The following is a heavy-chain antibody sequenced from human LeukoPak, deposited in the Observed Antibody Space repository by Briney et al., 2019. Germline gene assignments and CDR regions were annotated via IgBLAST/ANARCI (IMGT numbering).Heavy chain of an antibody. Sequence: SENLSLTSTVSGGSISSYYWSWIRQPAGNGLEWIGRIYTSGSTNSNPSLKRRVTMSVDTSKNQFALELSSVTAAVTAVYYCAIAILTGYYIGYYYYGMDVWGQGTTVTVSS. CDR1: GGSISSYY. D-gene: IGHD3-9*01. J-gene: IGHJ6*02. V-gene: IGHV4-4*07. CDR2: IYTSGST. CDR3: AIAILTGYYIGYYYYGMDV.